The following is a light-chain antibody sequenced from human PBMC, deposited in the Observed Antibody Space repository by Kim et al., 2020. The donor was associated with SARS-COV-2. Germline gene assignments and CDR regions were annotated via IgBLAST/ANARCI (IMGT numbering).Light chain of an antibody. J-gene: IGLJ2*01. Sequence: QSVLTQPPSVSEAPRQRVTISCSGSSSNIGSRAVNWYQQLPGKTPKLLIYYDDLRPSGISDRFSGSRSGSAASLAISGLQSEDEADYYCAAWDDSLNGVIFGGGTKLTVL. CDR3: AAWDDSLNGVI. V-gene: IGLV1-36*01. CDR1: SSNIGSRA. CDR2: YDD.